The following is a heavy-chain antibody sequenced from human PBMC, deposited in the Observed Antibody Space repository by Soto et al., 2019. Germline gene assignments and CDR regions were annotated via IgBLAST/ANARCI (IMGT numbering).Heavy chain of an antibody. CDR3: ARAAGGYDFWSGYNFDY. J-gene: IGHJ4*02. V-gene: IGHV4-59*01. Sequence: QVQLQESGPGLVKPSETLSLTCTVSGGSISSYYWSWIRQPPGKGLEWIGYIYYSGSTNYNPSLKSRFTISVDTSKNQFSLKLSSVTAADTAVYYCARAAGGYDFWSGYNFDYWGQGTLVTVSS. D-gene: IGHD3-3*01. CDR2: IYYSGST. CDR1: GGSISSYY.